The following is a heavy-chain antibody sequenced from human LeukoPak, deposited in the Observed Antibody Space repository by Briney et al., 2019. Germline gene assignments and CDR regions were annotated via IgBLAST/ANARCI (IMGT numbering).Heavy chain of an antibody. J-gene: IGHJ3*01. D-gene: IGHD2/OR15-2a*01. CDR3: ARSNILNAFEV. CDR2: ISSSSSYI. Sequence: GGSLRLSCAASGFTFSSYSMNWVRQAPGKGLEWVSSISSSSSYIYYADSVKGRFTISRDNAKNSLYLQMNSLRAEDTAVYYCARSNILNAFEVWGQGTMVTVSS. CDR1: GFTFSSYS. V-gene: IGHV3-21*01.